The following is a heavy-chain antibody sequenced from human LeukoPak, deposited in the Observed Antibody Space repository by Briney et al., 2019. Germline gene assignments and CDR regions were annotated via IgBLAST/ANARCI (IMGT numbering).Heavy chain of an antibody. D-gene: IGHD3-9*01. CDR2: IYYSGST. V-gene: IGHV4-59*08. Sequence: SETLSLTCTVSGDSISSYYWSWIRQPPGKGLEWLGYIYYSGSTDYNPSLKSRVTISLDTSRTQFSLKLTSVTAADTAVYYCARQGYDILTGYIDAFDIWGQGTMVTVSS. J-gene: IGHJ3*02. CDR1: GDSISSYY. CDR3: ARQGYDILTGYIDAFDI.